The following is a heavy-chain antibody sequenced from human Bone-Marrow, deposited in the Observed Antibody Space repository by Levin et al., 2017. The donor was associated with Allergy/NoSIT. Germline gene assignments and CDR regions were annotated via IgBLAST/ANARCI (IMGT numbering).Heavy chain of an antibody. J-gene: IGHJ4*02. CDR3: VRDLSLWRLDC. CDR2: VNEDGRGT. CDR1: GFTLSSHW. D-gene: IGHD2-21*01. Sequence: GGSLRLSCAASGFTLSSHWVHWVRQAPGKGLVWVARVNEDGRGTNYYADSVKGRFTISKDNAKNMVYLQMNSLRAEDTAVYYCVRDLSLWRLDCWGQGILVTVSS. V-gene: IGHV3-74*01.